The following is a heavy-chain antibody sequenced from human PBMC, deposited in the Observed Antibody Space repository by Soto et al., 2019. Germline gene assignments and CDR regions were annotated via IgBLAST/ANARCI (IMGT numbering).Heavy chain of an antibody. CDR2: IKQDGSEK. CDR3: ARDHDDFWSGESFDY. Sequence: EVQLAESGGGLVQPGGSLRLSCAASGFTFSRYRMSWVRQAPGKGLEWVANIKQDGSEKYYVDSVKGRFTISRDNAKNSLYLQMNSLRAEDTAVYYCARDHDDFWSGESFDYWGQGTLVTVSS. V-gene: IGHV3-7*03. CDR1: GFTFSRYR. J-gene: IGHJ4*02. D-gene: IGHD3-3*01.